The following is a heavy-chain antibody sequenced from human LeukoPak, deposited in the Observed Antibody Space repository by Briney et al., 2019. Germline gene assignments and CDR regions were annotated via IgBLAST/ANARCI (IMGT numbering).Heavy chain of an antibody. Sequence: SETPSLTCTVSGGSISSYYWSWIRQPPGKGLEWIGYIYYSGSTNYNPYLKSRVTISVDTSKNQFSLKLSSVTAADTAVYYCARDAQRITMVRGAPHPGYFDYWGQGTLVTVSS. V-gene: IGHV4-59*01. D-gene: IGHD3-10*01. J-gene: IGHJ4*02. CDR3: ARDAQRITMVRGAPHPGYFDY. CDR2: IYYSGST. CDR1: GGSISSYY.